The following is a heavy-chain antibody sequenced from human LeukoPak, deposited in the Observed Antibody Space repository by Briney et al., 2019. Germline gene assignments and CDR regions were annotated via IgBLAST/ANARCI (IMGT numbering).Heavy chain of an antibody. J-gene: IGHJ4*02. CDR1: GFTFSSYS. V-gene: IGHV3-21*01. D-gene: IGHD6-19*01. Sequence: PGGSLRLSCAASGFTFSSYSMNWVRQAPGKGLEWVSSISSSSSYIYYADSVKGRFTISRDSAKNSLYLQMNSLRAEDTAVYYCAREEHSSGWYVFPMDYWGQGTLVTVSS. CDR3: AREEHSSGWYVFPMDY. CDR2: ISSSSSYI.